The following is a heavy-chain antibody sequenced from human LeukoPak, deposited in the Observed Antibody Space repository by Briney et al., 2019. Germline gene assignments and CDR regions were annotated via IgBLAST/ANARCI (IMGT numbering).Heavy chain of an antibody. V-gene: IGHV3-11*04. D-gene: IGHD6-13*01. J-gene: IGHJ6*03. CDR1: GFTFSDYY. CDR2: ISSSGSTI. Sequence: PGGSLRLFCAASGFTFSDYYMSWIRQAPGKGLEWVSYISSSGSTIYYADSVKGRFTISRDNAKNSLYLQMNSLRAEDTAVYYCARDNVGIAAARHYYYMDVWGKGTTVTVSS. CDR3: ARDNVGIAAARHYYYMDV.